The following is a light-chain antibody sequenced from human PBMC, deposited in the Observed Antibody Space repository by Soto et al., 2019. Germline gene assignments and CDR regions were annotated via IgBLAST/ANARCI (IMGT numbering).Light chain of an antibody. Sequence: QAVVTQLPSVSGAPGQRVTISCTGSSSNIGAGYDVHWYQQFPGTTPKFLIYGNTNRPSGVPDRFSASKSGTSASLDITGLQAEDEAEYFCQSYDSSLTVVFGGGTKVTVL. V-gene: IGLV1-40*01. CDR1: SSNIGAGYD. CDR2: GNT. J-gene: IGLJ2*01. CDR3: QSYDSSLTVV.